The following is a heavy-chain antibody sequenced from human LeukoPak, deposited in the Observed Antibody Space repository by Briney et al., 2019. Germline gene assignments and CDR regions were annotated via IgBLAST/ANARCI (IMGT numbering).Heavy chain of an antibody. CDR1: GGSFSGYY. J-gene: IGHJ6*03. V-gene: IGHV4-34*01. D-gene: IGHD3-22*01. CDR3: ARGPYYYDSSGPYYYMDV. Sequence: SETLSLTCAVYGGSFSGYYWSWIRQPPGKGLEWIGEINHSGSTNYNPSLKSRVTISVDTSKNQFSLKLSSVTAVDTAVYYCARGPYYYDSSGPYYYMDVWGKGTTVTVSS. CDR2: INHSGST.